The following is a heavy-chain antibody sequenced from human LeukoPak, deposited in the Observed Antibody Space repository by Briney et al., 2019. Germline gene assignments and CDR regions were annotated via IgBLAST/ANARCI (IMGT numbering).Heavy chain of an antibody. CDR1: GGTFSSYA. V-gene: IGHV1-69*04. J-gene: IGHJ5*02. Sequence: SVKVSCKASGGTFSSYAISWVRQAPGQGLEWMGRIIPILGIANYAQKFQGRVTMTEDTSTDTAYMELSSLRSEDTAVYYCATVNYFLGPGFDPWGQGTLVTVSS. CDR2: IIPILGIA. D-gene: IGHD3-16*01. CDR3: ATVNYFLGPGFDP.